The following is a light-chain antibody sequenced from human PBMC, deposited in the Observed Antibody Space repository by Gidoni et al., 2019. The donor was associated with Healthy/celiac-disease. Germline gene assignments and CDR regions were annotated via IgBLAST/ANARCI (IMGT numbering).Light chain of an antibody. CDR3: QQRSNWPLT. J-gene: IGKJ4*01. CDR1: QSFSSY. V-gene: IGKV3-11*01. Sequence: EIVLTQSPATLSLSPGERATLSCRASQSFSSYLAWYQKKPGQAPRLLLYAASNRATGIPARFSGSGSGTDFTLTISSLEPEDFAVYYCQQRSNWPLTFGGGTKVEIK. CDR2: AAS.